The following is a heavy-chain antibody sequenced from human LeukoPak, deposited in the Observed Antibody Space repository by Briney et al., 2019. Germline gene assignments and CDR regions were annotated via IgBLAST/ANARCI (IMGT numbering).Heavy chain of an antibody. J-gene: IGHJ6*02. V-gene: IGHV1-18*01. CDR3: ASRTRPVASLPYGMDV. Sequence: AEVPVSCQSSGCTFTSYGISALRQAPGQGLEWVGGTRAYNGNTNEAQKLQGRVIMSTDTTTSTAYMEQRSLRSDGTAVYYCASRTRPVASLPYGMDVWGQGTTVTVSS. CDR2: TRAYNGNT. CDR1: GCTFTSYG. D-gene: IGHD5-12*01.